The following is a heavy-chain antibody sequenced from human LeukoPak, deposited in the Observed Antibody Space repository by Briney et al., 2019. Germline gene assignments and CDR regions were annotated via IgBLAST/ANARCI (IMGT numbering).Heavy chain of an antibody. V-gene: IGHV4-30-4*08. D-gene: IGHD1-7*01. J-gene: IGHJ5*02. CDR2: IYYSGST. CDR1: GGSISSGDYY. Sequence: SQTLSLTCTVSGGSISSGDYYWSWIRQPPGKGLEWIGYIYYSGSTYYNPSLKSRVTISVDTSKNQFSLKLSSVTAADTAVYYCARMYNWNYGDPSRLSWFDPWGQGTLVTVSS. CDR3: ARMYNWNYGDPSRLSWFDP.